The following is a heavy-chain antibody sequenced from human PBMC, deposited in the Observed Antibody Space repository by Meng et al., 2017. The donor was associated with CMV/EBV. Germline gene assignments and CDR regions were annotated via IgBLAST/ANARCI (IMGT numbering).Heavy chain of an antibody. CDR2: IIHSGST. V-gene: IGHV4-34*12. D-gene: IGHD1-14*01. CDR3: ARTGYNPYYYYYYGMDV. J-gene: IGHJ6*02. CDR1: GWSSSGYY. Sequence: SDTLSLTCAVYGWSSSGYYWSWFRQPPGKGLEWIGEIIHSGSTNYNPSLKSRVTISVDTSKNQFSLKLSSVTAADTAVYYCARTGYNPYYYYYYGMDVWGQGTTVTVSS.